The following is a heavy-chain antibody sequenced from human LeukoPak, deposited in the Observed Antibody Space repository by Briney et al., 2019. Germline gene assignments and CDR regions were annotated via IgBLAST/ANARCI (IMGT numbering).Heavy chain of an antibody. V-gene: IGHV1-18*01. CDR2: ISAYNGNT. CDR3: ARGNGGNQLYYFDY. D-gene: IGHD4-23*01. Sequence: ASVKVSCKASGYTFTSYGISSVRQAPGQGLEWMGWISAYNGNTNYAQKLQGRVTMTRDTSTSTVYMELSSLRSEDTAVYYCARGNGGNQLYYFDYWGQGTLVTVSS. CDR1: GYTFTSYG. J-gene: IGHJ4*02.